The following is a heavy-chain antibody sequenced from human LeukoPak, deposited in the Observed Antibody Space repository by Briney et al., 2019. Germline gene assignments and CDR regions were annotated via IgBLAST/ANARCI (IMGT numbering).Heavy chain of an antibody. D-gene: IGHD2-2*01. CDR3: ARGLLRSSTNNGMDV. J-gene: IGHJ6*02. CDR2: INHSGST. Sequence: SETLSLTCAVYGGSFSGYYWSWIRQPPGKGLEWIGEINHSGSTNYNPSLKSRVTISVDTSKNQFSLKLSSVTAADMAVYYCARGLLRSSTNNGMDVWGQGTTVTVSS. V-gene: IGHV4-34*01. CDR1: GGSFSGYY.